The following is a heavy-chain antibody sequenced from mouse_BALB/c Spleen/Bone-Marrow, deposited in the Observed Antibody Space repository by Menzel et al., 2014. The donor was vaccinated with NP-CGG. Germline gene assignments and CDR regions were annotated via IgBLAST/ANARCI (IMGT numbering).Heavy chain of an antibody. J-gene: IGHJ3*01. Sequence: DVKLLESGGHLVKHGGSLRLSCATSEFSFTDYYTSWVGQPPGKALEWSGFIRNKANGYTPGYNASGRGRVTISRDNSQSILYHQMNTLSAEDNATYYCARNGLAWFAYWGQGTLVTVSA. CDR1: EFSFTDYY. CDR2: IRNKANGYTP. D-gene: IGHD4-1*01. CDR3: ARNGLAWFAY. V-gene: IGHV7-3*02.